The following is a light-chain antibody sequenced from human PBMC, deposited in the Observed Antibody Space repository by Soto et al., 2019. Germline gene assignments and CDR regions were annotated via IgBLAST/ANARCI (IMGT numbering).Light chain of an antibody. CDR1: QSVSTTY. V-gene: IGKV3-20*01. J-gene: IGKJ4*01. Sequence: EIVLTQPPGTLSLSPGERATLSCRASQSVSTTYLAWYQQKPGQAPRVLIYGASTRATGIPDRFSGSGSGTDFTLTISRLEPEDFAVYYCQQYGSSPPLTFGGGTKVDIK. CDR2: GAS. CDR3: QQYGSSPPLT.